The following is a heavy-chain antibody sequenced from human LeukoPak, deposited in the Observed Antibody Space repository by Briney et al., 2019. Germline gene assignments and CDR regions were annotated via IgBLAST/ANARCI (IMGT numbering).Heavy chain of an antibody. CDR2: IYYSGST. CDR1: GGSISSYY. V-gene: IGHV4-59*01. CDR3: ARDRGSGSYFDAFDI. D-gene: IGHD1-26*01. Sequence: PSETLSLTCTVSGGSISSYYWSWIRQPPGKGLEWIGYIYYSGSTNYNPSLKSRVTISVDTSKNQFSLKLSSVTAADTAVYYCARDRGSGSYFDAFDIWGQGTMATVSS. J-gene: IGHJ3*02.